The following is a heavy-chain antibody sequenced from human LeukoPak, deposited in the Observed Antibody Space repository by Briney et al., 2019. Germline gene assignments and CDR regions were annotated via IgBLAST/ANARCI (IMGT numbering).Heavy chain of an antibody. D-gene: IGHD3-16*01. V-gene: IGHV4-61*08. J-gene: IGHJ6*03. Sequence: SETLSLTCTVSGGSISSGDYYWSWIRQPPGKGLEWIGYIYYSGSTNCNPSLKSRVTISVDTSKNQFSLKLSSVTAADTAVYYCARLWGRGYYMDVWGKGTTVTVSS. CDR1: GGSISSGDYY. CDR2: IYYSGST. CDR3: ARLWGRGYYMDV.